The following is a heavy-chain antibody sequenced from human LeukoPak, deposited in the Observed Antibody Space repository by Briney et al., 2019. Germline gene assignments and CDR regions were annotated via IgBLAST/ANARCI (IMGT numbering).Heavy chain of an antibody. CDR3: AKGWRFRAGMGDYYYYMDV. CDR2: IWYDGSKN. D-gene: IGHD3-10*01. CDR1: GFTFSSYG. Sequence: GGSLRLACAASGFTFSSYGMRWVRQAPGEGRGWGAGIWYDGSKNYYADSVKGRFTISRDNSKTPPYLQMNSLRAEDTAMYYCAKGWRFRAGMGDYYYYMDVWGKGTTVTVSS. J-gene: IGHJ6*03. V-gene: IGHV3-33*06.